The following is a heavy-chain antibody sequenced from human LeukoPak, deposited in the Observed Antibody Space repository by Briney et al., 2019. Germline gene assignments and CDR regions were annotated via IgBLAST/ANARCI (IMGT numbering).Heavy chain of an antibody. Sequence: PGGSLRLSCAASGFSFSSSAMSWVRQAPGKGLEWDSAISGNGGTTYYADSVKGRFTISRDNSKNTLYLQMNSLRAEDTAVYYCAINIVVVPDAISSFDYWGQGTLVTVSS. CDR3: AINIVVVPDAISSFDY. V-gene: IGHV3-23*01. D-gene: IGHD2-2*01. J-gene: IGHJ4*02. CDR2: ISGNGGTT. CDR1: GFSFSSSA.